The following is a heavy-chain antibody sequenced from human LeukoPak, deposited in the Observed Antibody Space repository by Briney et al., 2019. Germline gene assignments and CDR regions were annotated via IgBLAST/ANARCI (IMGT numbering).Heavy chain of an antibody. D-gene: IGHD3-22*01. V-gene: IGHV3-11*04. J-gene: IGHJ3*02. CDR2: ITDNGRKI. CDR3: ARAKFDSSYYYYRGFDI. Sequence: GGSLRLSCVGSGFIFSDYYMGWIRQAPGRGLEWISYITDNGRKIYYPDSVKGRFTMSRDNAKNSLYLQMKSLRAEDTAVYYCARAKFDSSYYYYRGFDIWGQGTMVTVSS. CDR1: GFIFSDYY.